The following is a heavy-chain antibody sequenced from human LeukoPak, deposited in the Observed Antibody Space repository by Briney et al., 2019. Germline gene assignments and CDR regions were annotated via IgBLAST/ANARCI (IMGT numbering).Heavy chain of an antibody. CDR1: GDSVSSNSAA. CDR2: TYYRSKWYN. Sequence: SQTLSLTCAISGDSVSSNSAAWNWIRQSPSRGLEWLGRTYYRSKWYNDYAVSVKSRITIIPDTSKNQFSLQLNSVTPEDTAVYYCARVLDRGDYSLSVLRYWGQGTLVTVSS. V-gene: IGHV6-1*01. D-gene: IGHD2-21*01. J-gene: IGHJ4*02. CDR3: ARVLDRGDYSLSVLRY.